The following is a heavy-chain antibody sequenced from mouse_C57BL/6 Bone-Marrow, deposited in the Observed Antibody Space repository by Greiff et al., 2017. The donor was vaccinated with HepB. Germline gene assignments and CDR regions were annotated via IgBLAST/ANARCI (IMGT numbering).Heavy chain of an antibody. CDR1: GFTFSSYT. CDR2: ISGGGGNT. V-gene: IGHV5-9*01. D-gene: IGHD1-1*01. CDR3: ARHGSSFYWYFDA. Sequence: EVQLVESGGVLVKPGGSLKLSCAASGFTFSSYTMSWVRQTPEKRLEWVATISGGGGNTYYPDRVKGRFTISRDNAKNTLYLQMSSLRSEDTALYYCARHGSSFYWYFDAWGTGTTVTVSS. J-gene: IGHJ1*03.